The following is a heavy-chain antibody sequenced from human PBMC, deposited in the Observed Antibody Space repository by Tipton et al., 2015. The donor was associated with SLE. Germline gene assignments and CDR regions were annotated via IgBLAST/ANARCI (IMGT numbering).Heavy chain of an antibody. Sequence: SLRLSCAASGFTFSSYAMSWVRQAPGKGLEWVSGISGSGGSTYYADSVKGRFTISRDNSENTLYLQMNSLRAEDTAVYYCATTITMIVVVISDFDYWGQGTLVTVSS. D-gene: IGHD3-22*01. V-gene: IGHV3-23*01. CDR3: ATTITMIVVVISDFDY. CDR2: ISGSGGST. J-gene: IGHJ4*02. CDR1: GFTFSSYA.